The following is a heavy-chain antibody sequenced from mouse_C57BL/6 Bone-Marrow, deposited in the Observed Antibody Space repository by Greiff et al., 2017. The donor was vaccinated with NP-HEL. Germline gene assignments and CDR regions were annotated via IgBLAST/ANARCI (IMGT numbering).Heavy chain of an antibody. CDR2: IDPNSGGT. J-gene: IGHJ4*01. CDR3: ARWGQLRPEYYYAMDY. Sequence: QVQLQQPGAELVKPGASVKLSCKASGYTFTSYWMHWVKQRPGRGLEWIGRIDPNSGGTKYNEKFKSKATLTVDKPSSTAYMQLSSLTSEDSSVYYCARWGQLRPEYYYAMDYWGQGTSVTVSS. D-gene: IGHD3-2*02. V-gene: IGHV1-72*01. CDR1: GYTFTSYW.